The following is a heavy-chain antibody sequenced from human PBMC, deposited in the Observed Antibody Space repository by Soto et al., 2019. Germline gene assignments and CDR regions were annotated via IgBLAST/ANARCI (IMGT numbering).Heavy chain of an antibody. Sequence: EVQLVESGGGLVKPGGSLRLSCAASGFTFSSYSMNWVRQAPGKGLEWVSSISSSSSYIYYADSVKGRFIISRDNAKNSLYLQMNSLRAEDTAVYYCAREGIAAAGTAFDYWGQGTLVTVSS. V-gene: IGHV3-21*01. CDR1: GFTFSSYS. J-gene: IGHJ4*02. CDR3: AREGIAAAGTAFDY. D-gene: IGHD6-13*01. CDR2: ISSSSSYI.